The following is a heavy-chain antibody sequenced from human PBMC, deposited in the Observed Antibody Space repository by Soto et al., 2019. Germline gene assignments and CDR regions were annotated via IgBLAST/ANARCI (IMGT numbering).Heavy chain of an antibody. Sequence: GGSLRLSCAASGFAFSSSEMNWVRQAPGKGLEWISYITSSGGTTYYADSVKGRFTISRDNAKNSLYLQMNSLRAEDTAVYYCAKGNSPVDVFWGQGSLVTVSS. CDR3: AKGNSPVDVF. CDR1: GFAFSSSE. V-gene: IGHV3-48*03. J-gene: IGHJ4*02. CDR2: ITSSGGTT. D-gene: IGHD2-21*01.